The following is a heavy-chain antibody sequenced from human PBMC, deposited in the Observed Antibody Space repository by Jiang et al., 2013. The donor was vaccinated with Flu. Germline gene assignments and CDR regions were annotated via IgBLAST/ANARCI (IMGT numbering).Heavy chain of an antibody. V-gene: IGHV3-33*01. J-gene: IGHJ3*02. CDR1: GFTFRSCG. Sequence: VQLLESGGGVVQPGTSLRLSCAVSGFTFRSCGMHWVRQTPGKGLEWVAVLWYDGTTEYYADSVKGRFTISRDNSENTLYLQMNSLRAEDTAVYYCARDVGDPRSPRNDAFDMWGQGTSGHRLF. D-gene: IGHD3-16*01. CDR3: ARDVGDPRSPRNDAFDM. CDR2: LWYDGTTE.